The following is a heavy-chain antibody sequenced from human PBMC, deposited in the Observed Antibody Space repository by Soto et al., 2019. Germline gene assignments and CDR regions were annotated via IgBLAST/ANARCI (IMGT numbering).Heavy chain of an antibody. CDR1: GFSFSSYW. D-gene: IGHD3-9*01. J-gene: IGHJ3*01. CDR2: INTDGSST. V-gene: IGHV3-74*01. Sequence: EVQLVESGGGLVQPGGSLRLSCADSGFSFSSYWMHWVRQGPGKGLVWDARINTDGSSTNYADSVKGRYTISRDNAKNTLYLQMNSLRAEDTAVYYCARSPGGYYIDWGQGTMVTFSS. CDR3: ARSPGGYYID.